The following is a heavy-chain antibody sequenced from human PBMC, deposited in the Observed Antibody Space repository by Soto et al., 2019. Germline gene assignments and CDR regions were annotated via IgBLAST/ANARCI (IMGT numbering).Heavy chain of an antibody. D-gene: IGHD6-6*01. CDR1: GYTFTSYG. V-gene: IGHV1-18*03. CDR2: ISAYNGNT. CDR3: ARRARPDFYYMDV. J-gene: IGHJ6*03. Sequence: ASGKVSCKASGYTFTSYGISWVRQAPGQGLEWMGWISAYNGNTNYAQKLQGRVTMTTDTSTSTAYMELRSLRPEDMAVYYCARRARPDFYYMDVWGKGTTVTVSS.